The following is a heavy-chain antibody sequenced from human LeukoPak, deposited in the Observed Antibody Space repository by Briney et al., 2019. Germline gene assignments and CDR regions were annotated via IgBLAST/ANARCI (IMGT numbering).Heavy chain of an antibody. CDR3: ARPYYDFWSGFDAFDI. Sequence: SETLSLTCAVSGYSISSGYYWGWIRQPPGKGLEWIGSICHSGGTYYNPSIKSGVTISVDTSKNQFSLKLSSVTAADTAVYYCARPYYDFWSGFDAFDIWGQGTMVTVSS. CDR2: ICHSGGT. J-gene: IGHJ3*02. V-gene: IGHV4-38-2*01. CDR1: GYSISSGYY. D-gene: IGHD3-3*01.